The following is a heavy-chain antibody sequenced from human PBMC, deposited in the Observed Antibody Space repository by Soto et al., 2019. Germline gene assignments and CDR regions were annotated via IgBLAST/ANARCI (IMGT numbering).Heavy chain of an antibody. CDR3: ARYTSVYALVY. J-gene: IGHJ4*02. D-gene: IGHD2-8*01. CDR1: GGSISSGGYY. Sequence: QGQLQESGPGLVKPSQTLSLTCTVSGGSISSGGYYWSWIRQHPGKGLEWIGYIYYSGSTYYNPSLKSRVTISVDTAQNQFCLKLSSVTAADTAVYYCARYTSVYALVYWGQGTLVTVSS. V-gene: IGHV4-31*03. CDR2: IYYSGST.